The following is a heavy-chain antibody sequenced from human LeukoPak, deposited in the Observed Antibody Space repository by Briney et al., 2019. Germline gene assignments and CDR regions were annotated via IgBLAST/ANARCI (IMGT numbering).Heavy chain of an antibody. Sequence: PGGSLRLSCAASGSTFSSYAMSWVRQAPGKGLEWVSAISGSGGSTYYADSVKGRFTISRDNSKNTLYLQMNSLRAEDTAVYYCATSLRITMIVVVGPFDYWGQGTLVTVSS. CDR2: ISGSGGST. CDR1: GSTFSSYA. D-gene: IGHD3-22*01. J-gene: IGHJ4*02. V-gene: IGHV3-23*01. CDR3: ATSLRITMIVVVGPFDY.